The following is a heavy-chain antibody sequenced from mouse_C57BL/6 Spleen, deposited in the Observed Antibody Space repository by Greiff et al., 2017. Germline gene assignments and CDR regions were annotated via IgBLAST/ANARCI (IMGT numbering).Heavy chain of an antibody. V-gene: IGHV1-18*01. D-gene: IGHD2-4*01. J-gene: IGHJ3*01. CDR1: GYTFTDYN. CDR2: INPNNGGT. Sequence: EVKLQESGPELVKPGASVKIPCKASGYTFTDYNMDWVKQSHGKSLEWIGDINPNNGGTIYNQKFKGKATLTVDKSSSTAYMELRSLTSEDTAVYYCARRGGYYDYDRGAWFAYWGQGTLVTVSA. CDR3: ARRGGYYDYDRGAWFAY.